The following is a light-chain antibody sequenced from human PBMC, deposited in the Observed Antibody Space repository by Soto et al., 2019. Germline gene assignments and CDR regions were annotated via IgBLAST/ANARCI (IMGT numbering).Light chain of an antibody. J-gene: IGLJ3*02. CDR2: LEGDGGY. V-gene: IGLV4-60*02. CDR1: SGHSSFI. Sequence: QSVLTQSSSASASLGSSVKLTCTRSSGHSSFIIAWHQQPPGKATRFLMKLEGDGGYDKGSGVPDRFSGSSSGADRYLTVSNLQFEDEADYYCETWDDNTWVFGGGTKVTVL. CDR3: ETWDDNTWV.